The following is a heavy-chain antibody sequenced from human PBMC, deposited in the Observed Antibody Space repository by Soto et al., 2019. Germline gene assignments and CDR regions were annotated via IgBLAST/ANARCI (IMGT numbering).Heavy chain of an antibody. CDR2: IKTDGYAA. D-gene: IGHD6-19*01. CDR3: VRESGVAADC. Sequence: ESGGLLVQPGGSLRLSCVASGFTFDSHWMHWVRQAPGEGLVWVSRIKTDGYAAAYADSVKGRFTISSDNTKNTVYLQMNSLRAEDTAVYFCVRESGVAADCWGQGTLVTVSS. J-gene: IGHJ4*02. CDR1: GFTFDSHW. V-gene: IGHV3-74*01.